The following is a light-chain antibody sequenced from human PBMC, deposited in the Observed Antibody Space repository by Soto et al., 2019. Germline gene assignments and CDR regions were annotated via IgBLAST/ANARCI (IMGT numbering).Light chain of an antibody. V-gene: IGLV2-14*03. CDR3: SSYTSSSFLYV. CDR2: DVS. CDR1: RSEVGGYNY. Sequence: QSVLTQPASVSGSPGQSITISCTGTRSEVGGYNYVSWYQQHPGKAPKLMIYDVSNRPLGVSIRFSGSKSGNTASLTIFGLQAEDEADYYCSSYTSSSFLYVFGTGTKVTVL. J-gene: IGLJ1*01.